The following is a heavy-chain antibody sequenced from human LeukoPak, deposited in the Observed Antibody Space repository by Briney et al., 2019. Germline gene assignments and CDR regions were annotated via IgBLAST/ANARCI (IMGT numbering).Heavy chain of an antibody. D-gene: IGHD2-2*02. CDR3: ARGIYCSGTSCYTKPPAMRY. V-gene: IGHV1-8*01. J-gene: IGHJ4*02. Sequence: GASVKVPCKASGYTFTSYDINWVRQATGQGLEWMGWMNPNSGNTGYAQKFQGRVTMTRNTSISTAYMELSSLRSEDTAVYYCARGIYCSGTSCYTKPPAMRYWGQGTLVTVSS. CDR2: MNPNSGNT. CDR1: GYTFTSYD.